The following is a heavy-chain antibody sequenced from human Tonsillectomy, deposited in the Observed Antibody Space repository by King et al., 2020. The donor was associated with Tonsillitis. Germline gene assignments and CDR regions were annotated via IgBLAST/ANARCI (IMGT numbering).Heavy chain of an antibody. V-gene: IGHV4-59*01. CDR1: GGSISSYY. CDR2: IYYSGRT. CDR3: ARGLFDY. Sequence: QLQESGPGLVMPSETLSLTCTVSGGSISSYYWSWIRQPPGKGLEWIGYIYYSGRTNYNPSLKIRVTISVDTSKNQFSLKLSSVTAADTAVYYCARGLFDYWGQGTLVTVSS. J-gene: IGHJ4*02.